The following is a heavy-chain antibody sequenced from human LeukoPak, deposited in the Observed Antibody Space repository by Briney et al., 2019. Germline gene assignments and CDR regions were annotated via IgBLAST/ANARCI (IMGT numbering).Heavy chain of an antibody. CDR2: IGNNGGGI. CDR1: GFTFSTYT. D-gene: IGHD6-19*01. J-gene: IGHJ3*02. V-gene: IGHV3-21*04. CDR3: AREWLVRYSHAGAFDI. Sequence: PGGSLRLSCAASGFTFSTYTMYWVRHPPGKRLEWVSIIGNNGGGIHYADSVKGRFTISRDNAKNSLYLQMNSLRAEDTAVYYCAREWLVRYSHAGAFDIWGQGTMVTVSS.